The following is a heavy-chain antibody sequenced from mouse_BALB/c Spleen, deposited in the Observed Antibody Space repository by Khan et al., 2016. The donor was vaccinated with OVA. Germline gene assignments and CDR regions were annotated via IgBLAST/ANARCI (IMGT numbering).Heavy chain of an antibody. J-gene: IGHJ4*01. CDR2: IWSDGRT. CDR1: GFSLTSYA. CDR3: ARHQFPRSMDS. V-gene: IGHV2-6-2*01. Sequence: VKLEESGPDLVAPSQSLSITCTVSGFSLTSYAIHWVRQPPGKGLEWLVVIWSDGRTTYNSALKSRLSISKDNSKSQVFLKIDRLQTDDTAMYYCARHQFPRSMDSGGQGTSVTVSS.